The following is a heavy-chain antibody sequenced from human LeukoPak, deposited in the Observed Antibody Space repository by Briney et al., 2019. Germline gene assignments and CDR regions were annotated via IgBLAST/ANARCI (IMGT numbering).Heavy chain of an antibody. D-gene: IGHD3-10*02. CDR1: GFTFSSYE. V-gene: IGHV3-48*03. CDR2: ISSSGSTI. Sequence: PGGSLRLTCAASGFTFSSYEMNWVRQAPGKGLEWVSYISSSGSTIYYADSVKGRFTISRDNAKNSLYLQMNSLRAEDTAVYYCAELGITMIGGVWGKGTTVTISS. J-gene: IGHJ6*04. CDR3: AELGITMIGGV.